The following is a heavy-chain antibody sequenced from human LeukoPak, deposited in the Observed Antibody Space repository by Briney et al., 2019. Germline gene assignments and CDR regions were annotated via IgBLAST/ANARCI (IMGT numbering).Heavy chain of an antibody. V-gene: IGHV4-59*12. CDR1: GGSISSYY. Sequence: SETLSLTCTVSGGSISSYYWSWIRQPPGKGLEWIGYIYYSGSTNYNPSLKSRVTISVDTSKNQFSLKLSSVTAADTAVYYCARDLRPAAMQYWFDPWGQGTLVTVSS. CDR2: IYYSGST. CDR3: ARDLRPAAMQYWFDP. J-gene: IGHJ5*02. D-gene: IGHD2-2*01.